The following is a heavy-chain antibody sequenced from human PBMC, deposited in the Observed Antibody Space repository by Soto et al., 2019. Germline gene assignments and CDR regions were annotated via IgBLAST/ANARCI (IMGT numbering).Heavy chain of an antibody. CDR2: IHSDGST. D-gene: IGHD6-19*01. V-gene: IGHV3-53*01. CDR3: ARHASGQFDY. CDR1: GFTVSDS. J-gene: IGHJ4*02. Sequence: GGSXRLSCSGSGFTVSDSIILVRQAPGKGLECVSFIHSDGSTHYTDSVRGRFTISRDNSKNTLYLQMDRLRVDDTAVYFCARHASGQFDYWGQGTLVTVSS.